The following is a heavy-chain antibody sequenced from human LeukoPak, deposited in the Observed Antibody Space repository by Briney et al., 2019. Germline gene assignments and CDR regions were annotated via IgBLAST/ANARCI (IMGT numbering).Heavy chain of an antibody. V-gene: IGHV3-23*01. J-gene: IGHJ5*02. Sequence: GGSLRLSCAASGFTFTSYPMTWVRQAAGKGLEWVSTISATGDRTHYADAVKGRFTISRDNSRNTVYLQMTSLRAEDTATYYCAKDNRLYSSGWYVDPWGQGTLVTVSS. CDR1: GFTFTSYP. CDR3: AKDNRLYSSGWYVDP. CDR2: ISATGDRT. D-gene: IGHD6-13*01.